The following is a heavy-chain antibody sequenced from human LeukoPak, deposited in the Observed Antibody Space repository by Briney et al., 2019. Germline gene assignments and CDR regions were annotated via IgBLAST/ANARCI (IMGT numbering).Heavy chain of an antibody. CDR3: ARVTGYMTEDYFDY. CDR2: IYYSGST. CDR1: AGSNNNYY. V-gene: IGHV4-59*01. Sequence: PSEILSLTCTVSAGSNNNYYWSWIRQPPGKGLEWIGYIYYSGSTNYNPSLKSRVTISVDTSKNQFSLRLSSVIAADTAVYYCARVTGYMTEDYFDYWGQGTLITVSS. J-gene: IGHJ4*02. D-gene: IGHD6-13*01.